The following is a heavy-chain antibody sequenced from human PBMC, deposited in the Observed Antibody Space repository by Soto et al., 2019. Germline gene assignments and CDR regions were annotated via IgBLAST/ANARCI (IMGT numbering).Heavy chain of an antibody. CDR1: GFTFSSYA. V-gene: IGHV3-23*01. D-gene: IGHD6-13*01. Sequence: GGSLKLSCAASGFTFSSYAMSWVRQAPGKGLEWVSAISGSGGSTYYADSVKGRFTISRDNSKNTLYLQMNSLRAEDTDVYYCANYPGGRGSSSDYWGQGTLVTVSS. CDR3: ANYPGGRGSSSDY. J-gene: IGHJ4*02. CDR2: ISGSGGST.